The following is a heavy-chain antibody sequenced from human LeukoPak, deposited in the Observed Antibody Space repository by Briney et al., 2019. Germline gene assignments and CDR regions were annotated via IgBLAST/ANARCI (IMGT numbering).Heavy chain of an antibody. V-gene: IGHV3-21*01. CDR3: ARGEDSSSWYPPFTYYGMDV. CDR1: GFTFSSYS. D-gene: IGHD6-13*01. Sequence: PGGSLRLSCAASGFTFSSYSMNWVRQAPGKGLEWVSSISSSSSYIYYADSVKGRFTISRDNAKNSLYLQMKSLRAEDTAVYYCARGEDSSSWYPPFTYYGMDVWGQGTTVTVSS. CDR2: ISSSSSYI. J-gene: IGHJ6*02.